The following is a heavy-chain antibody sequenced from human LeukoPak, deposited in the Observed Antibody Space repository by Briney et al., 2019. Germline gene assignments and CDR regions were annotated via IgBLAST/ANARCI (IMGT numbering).Heavy chain of an antibody. D-gene: IGHD2/OR15-2a*01. Sequence: GGSLRLSCAASGFTFSDYYMAWIRQAPGKGLEWDSYISSSTGYTNYGDSLEGRFTISRDNPKNSLYLQMNSLRAEDTAVYYCARVGQEYYYGMDVWGQGTTVTVSS. CDR3: ARVGQEYYYGMDV. J-gene: IGHJ6*02. CDR1: GFTFSDYY. CDR2: ISSSTGYT. V-gene: IGHV3-11*06.